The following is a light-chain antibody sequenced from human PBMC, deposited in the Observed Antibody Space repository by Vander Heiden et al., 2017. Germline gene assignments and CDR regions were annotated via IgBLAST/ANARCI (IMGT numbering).Light chain of an antibody. CDR2: GAS. V-gene: IGKV3-20*01. J-gene: IGKJ4*01. Sequence: DIVLTHSPGTLSLSPGFRATVSCVASQSVSRNWLALYQHKPGQAPRLLTYGASSRATGIPDRFSGSASGTDFIRTISRLEPEDFAVYYCQQYGSSRSFGGGTKVEIK. CDR1: QSVSRNW. CDR3: QQYGSSRS.